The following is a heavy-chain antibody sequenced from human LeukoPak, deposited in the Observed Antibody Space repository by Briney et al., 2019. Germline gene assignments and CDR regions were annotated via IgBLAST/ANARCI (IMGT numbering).Heavy chain of an antibody. CDR3: ARGGRKWWRRGVSSAGPKQPPEGGMRLDY. J-gene: IGHJ4*02. CDR1: GGSFSGYY. CDR2: INHSGST. D-gene: IGHD2-15*01. Sequence: SETLSLTCAVYGGSFSGYYWSWIRQPPGKGLEWIGEINHSGSTNYNPSLKSRVTISVDTSKNQFSLKLSSVTAADTAVYYCARGGRKWWRRGVSSAGPKQPPEGGMRLDYWGQGTLVTVSS. V-gene: IGHV4-34*01.